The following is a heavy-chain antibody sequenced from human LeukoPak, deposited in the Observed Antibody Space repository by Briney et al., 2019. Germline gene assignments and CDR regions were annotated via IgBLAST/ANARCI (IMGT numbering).Heavy chain of an antibody. J-gene: IGHJ3*02. V-gene: IGHV3-64*04. CDR3: AKGFYDNSASGVFDI. CDR1: GFSFSSNA. Sequence: GGSLRLSCSASGFSFSSNAMHWVRQAPGKGLEYVSGISSNGGTTYYADSVKGRFTISRDNSKNTLYLQMNSLRAEDTAVYYCAKGFYDNSASGVFDIWGQGTMVTVSS. CDR2: ISSNGGTT. D-gene: IGHD3-22*01.